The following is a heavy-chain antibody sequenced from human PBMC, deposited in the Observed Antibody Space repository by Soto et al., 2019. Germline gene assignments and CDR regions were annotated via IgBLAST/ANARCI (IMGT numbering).Heavy chain of an antibody. CDR2: IYHTGNT. CDR1: GGSISNSRYY. Sequence: SETLSLTCTVSGGSISNSRYYWAWIRQPPGKGLEWIGSIYHTGNTYYNPSLRSRVTISVDTSKNQFSLKLTSVTAADTAVYYCARHYYDSSDYTTNCFDPWGQGTLVPVSS. D-gene: IGHD3-22*01. CDR3: ARHYYDSSDYTTNCFDP. V-gene: IGHV4-39*01. J-gene: IGHJ5*02.